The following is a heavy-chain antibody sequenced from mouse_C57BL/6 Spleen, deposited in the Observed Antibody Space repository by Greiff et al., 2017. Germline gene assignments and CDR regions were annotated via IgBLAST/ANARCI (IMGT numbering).Heavy chain of an antibody. CDR2: ISSGSSTI. D-gene: IGHD2-12*01. V-gene: IGHV5-17*01. CDR1: GFTFSDYG. Sequence: EVKLMESGGGLVKPGGSLKLSCAASGFTFSDYGMHWVRQAPEKGLEWVAYISSGSSTIYYADTVKGRFTISRDNAKNTLFLQMTSLRSEDTAMYYCAREGIRREFAYWGQGTLVTVSA. CDR3: AREGIRREFAY. J-gene: IGHJ3*01.